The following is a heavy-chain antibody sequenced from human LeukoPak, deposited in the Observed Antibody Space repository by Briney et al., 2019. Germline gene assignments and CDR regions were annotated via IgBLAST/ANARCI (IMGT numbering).Heavy chain of an antibody. Sequence: PGGSLRLSCAASGFTFSDYYMSWIRQAPGKGLEWVSYISSSSSYTNYADSVKGRFTISRDNAKNSLYLQMNSLRAEDTVVYYCAREVDTAMVPSIGDDYWGQGTLVTVSS. V-gene: IGHV3-11*06. CDR2: ISSSSSYT. D-gene: IGHD5-18*01. CDR3: AREVDTAMVPSIGDDY. J-gene: IGHJ4*02. CDR1: GFTFSDYY.